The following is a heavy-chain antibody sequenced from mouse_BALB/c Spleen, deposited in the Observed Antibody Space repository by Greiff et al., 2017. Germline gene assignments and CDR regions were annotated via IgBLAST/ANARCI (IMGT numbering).Heavy chain of an antibody. CDR3: TRGGLPYYFDY. CDR1: GYTFTSYW. V-gene: IGHV1-69*02. D-gene: IGHD2-4*01. CDR2: IYPSDSYT. Sequence: VQLQQPGAELVRPGASVKLSCKASGYTFTSYWINWVKQRPGQGLEWIGNIYPSDSYTNYNQKFKDKATLTVDKSSSTAYMQLSSPTSEDSAVYYCTRGGLPYYFDYWGQGTTLTVSS. J-gene: IGHJ2*01.